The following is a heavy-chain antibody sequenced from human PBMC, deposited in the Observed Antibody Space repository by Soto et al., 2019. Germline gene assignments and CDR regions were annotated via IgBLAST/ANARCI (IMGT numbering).Heavy chain of an antibody. CDR3: AKDRGGDCADNSCYFGADY. J-gene: IGHJ4*02. CDR1: GFTFKFYG. CDR2: ISHDGNTH. V-gene: IGHV3-30*18. Sequence: VQMVESGGGVVQPGKSLRLSCETSGFTFKFYGMHWVRQAPGKGLECVAVISHDGNTHYYADSVKGRFTISRDNSKNTLYLLMNRLRLDDSSTYYGAKDRGGDCADNSCYFGADYWGQGALVTVSS. D-gene: IGHD2-2*01.